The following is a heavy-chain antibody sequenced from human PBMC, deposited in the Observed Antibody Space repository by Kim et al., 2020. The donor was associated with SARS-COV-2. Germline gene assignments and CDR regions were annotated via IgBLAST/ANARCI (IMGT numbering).Heavy chain of an antibody. Sequence: SVKVSCKASGGTFSSYAISWVRQAPGQGFEWMGGIIPIFGTANYAQKFQGRVTITADESTSTAYMELSSLRSEDTAVYYCARDLGYCSSTSCPWGQGTLVTVSS. CDR3: ARDLGYCSSTSCP. V-gene: IGHV1-69*13. J-gene: IGHJ5*02. CDR2: IIPIFGTA. CDR1: GGTFSSYA. D-gene: IGHD2-2*01.